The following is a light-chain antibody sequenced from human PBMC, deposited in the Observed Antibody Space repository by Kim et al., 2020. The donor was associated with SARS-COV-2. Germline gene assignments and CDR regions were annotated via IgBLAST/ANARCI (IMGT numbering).Light chain of an antibody. J-gene: IGLJ2*01. V-gene: IGLV3-19*01. CDR3: NSRGSNDDVL. CDR2: GKN. CDR1: SLRSYY. Sequence: SSELTQDPAVSVALGQTVRITCKGDSLRSYYATWYQQKTGQAPIVVIYGKNNRPSGIPDRFSGSSSGDTASLTITGTQAGDEADYYCNSRGSNDDVLFGG.